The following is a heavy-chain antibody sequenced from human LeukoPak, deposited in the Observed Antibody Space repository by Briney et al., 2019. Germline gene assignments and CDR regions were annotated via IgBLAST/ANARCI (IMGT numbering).Heavy chain of an antibody. J-gene: IGHJ4*02. CDR3: ASRIAASDRTMPGGHFDY. V-gene: IGHV4-61*02. D-gene: IGHD6-13*01. CDR2: IYTSGST. CDR1: GGSISSDDSS. Sequence: PSQTLSLTCTVSGGSISSDDSSWSWIRQPPGKGLEWIGRIYTSGSTNYNPSLKSRVTMSVDKSKNQFSLKLSSVTASDTAVYYCASRIAASDRTMPGGHFDYWGQGTLVTVSS.